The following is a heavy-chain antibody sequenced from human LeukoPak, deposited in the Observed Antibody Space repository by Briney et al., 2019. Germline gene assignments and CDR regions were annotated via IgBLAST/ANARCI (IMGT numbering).Heavy chain of an antibody. V-gene: IGHV3-30-3*01. J-gene: IGHJ4*02. CDR1: GFTFSSYA. CDR3: ARSGNYDSSGYYSPFDY. D-gene: IGHD3-22*01. CDR2: ISYDGSNK. Sequence: GVSLRHSCAASGFTFSSYAMHWVRQAPGKGLEWVAVISYDGSNKYYADSVKGRFTISRDNSKNTLYLQMNSLRAEDTAVYYCARSGNYDSSGYYSPFDYWGQGTLVTVSS.